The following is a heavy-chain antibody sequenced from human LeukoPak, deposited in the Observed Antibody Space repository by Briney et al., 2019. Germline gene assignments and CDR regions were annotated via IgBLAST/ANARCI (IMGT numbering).Heavy chain of an antibody. CDR1: GYTFTGYY. D-gene: IGHD2-15*01. J-gene: IGHJ4*02. V-gene: IGHV1-2*06. CDR2: INPNSGGT. Sequence: GASVMVSCKASGYTFTGYYMHWVRQAPGQGLEWMGRINPNSGGTNYAQKFQGRVTMTRDTSISTAYMGLSRLRSDDTAVYYCARVGCSGGSCYRSIFDYWGQGTLVTVSS. CDR3: ARVGCSGGSCYRSIFDY.